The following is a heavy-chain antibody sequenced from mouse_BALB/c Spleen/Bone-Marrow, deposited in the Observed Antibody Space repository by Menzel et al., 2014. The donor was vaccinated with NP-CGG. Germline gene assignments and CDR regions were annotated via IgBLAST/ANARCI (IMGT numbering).Heavy chain of an antibody. CDR3: ARDIGRLLFDF. Sequence: EVQLVESGGGLVQPGGSLRLSCATSGFTFTDYYMNWVRQPPGKALEWLGFIRNKANGYTTEYSASVKGRFTISRDNSQGILYLQMNSLRAEDSATYYCARDIGRLLFDFWGQGTTRTVSS. D-gene: IGHD1-2*01. J-gene: IGHJ2*01. CDR1: GFTFTDYY. CDR2: IRNKANGYTT. V-gene: IGHV7-3*02.